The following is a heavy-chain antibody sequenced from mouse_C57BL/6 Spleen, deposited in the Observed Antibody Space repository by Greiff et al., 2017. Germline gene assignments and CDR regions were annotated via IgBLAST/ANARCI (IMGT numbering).Heavy chain of an antibody. CDR3: ARPNPQYYFDY. Sequence: QVQLQQPGAELVKPGASVKLSCKASGYTFTSYWMHWVKQRPGQGLEWIGMIHPNSGSTNYNEKFKSKATLTVDKSSSTAYMQLSSLTSEDSAVYYCARPNPQYYFDYWGQGTTLTVSS. D-gene: IGHD4-1*01. CDR1: GYTFTSYW. CDR2: IHPNSGST. V-gene: IGHV1-64*01. J-gene: IGHJ2*01.